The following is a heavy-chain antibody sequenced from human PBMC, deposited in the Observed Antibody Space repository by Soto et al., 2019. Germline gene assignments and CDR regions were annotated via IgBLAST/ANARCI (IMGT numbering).Heavy chain of an antibody. V-gene: IGHV1-3*05. CDR1: GYTFTSYA. CDR3: WGGIIYPANLDY. Sequence: QVQLVQSGAEEKKPGASVKVSCKASGYTFTSYAMNWVRQAPGQRLEWMGWMNASNGNTKYSQKFQGRVTMTRDTSASTADMKLSSLRSEDTAVYYCWGGIIYPANLDYWGQGTLVTVSS. D-gene: IGHD1-20*01. J-gene: IGHJ4*02. CDR2: MNASNGNT.